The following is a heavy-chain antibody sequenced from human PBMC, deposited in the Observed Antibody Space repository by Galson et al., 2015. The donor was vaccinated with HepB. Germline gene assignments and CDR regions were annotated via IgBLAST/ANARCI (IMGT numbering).Heavy chain of an antibody. CDR1: GFTFSDYY. Sequence: SLRLSCAASGFTFSDYYMSWIRQAPGKGLEWVSYISSSGSTIYYADSVKGRFTISRDNAKNSLYLQMNSLRAEDTAVYYCARDQETGYSSSWYVAVSGPNYFDYWGQGTLVTVSS. V-gene: IGHV3-11*01. CDR2: ISSSGSTI. D-gene: IGHD6-13*01. CDR3: ARDQETGYSSSWYVAVSGPNYFDY. J-gene: IGHJ4*02.